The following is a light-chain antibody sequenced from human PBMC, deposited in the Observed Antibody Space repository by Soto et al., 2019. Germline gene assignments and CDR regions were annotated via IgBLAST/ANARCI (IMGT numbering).Light chain of an antibody. Sequence: QSVLTQPRSVSGSPGPSVTISCTGTSSDVGGYNYVSWYQQHPGKAPKLMIYDVSKRPSGVPDRFSGSKSGNTASLTISGLQAEDEAYYCCSSYVASYTEVFGTGTKVTV. V-gene: IGLV2-11*01. J-gene: IGLJ1*01. CDR2: DVS. CDR3: SSYVASYTEV. CDR1: SSDVGGYNY.